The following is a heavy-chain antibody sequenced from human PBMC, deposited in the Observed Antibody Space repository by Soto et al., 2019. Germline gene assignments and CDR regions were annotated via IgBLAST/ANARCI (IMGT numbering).Heavy chain of an antibody. J-gene: IGHJ4*02. CDR2: INAGNGNT. V-gene: IGHV1-3*05. Sequence: QVQLVQSGAEEKKPGASVKVSCKASGYTFTGYAMHWVRQAPGQRLEWMGWINAGNGNTKYSQKFQGRVTITRDTSVSTAYMELSSLRSEDTPVYYCARAVAVPADFDYWGQGTLVTVSS. D-gene: IGHD6-19*01. CDR3: ARAVAVPADFDY. CDR1: GYTFTGYA.